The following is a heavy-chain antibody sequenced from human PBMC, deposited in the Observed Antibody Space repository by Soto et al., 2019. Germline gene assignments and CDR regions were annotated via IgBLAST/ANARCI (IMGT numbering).Heavy chain of an antibody. CDR2: IYHSGNT. Sequence: SETLSLTCAVSGGSISSSNGWSWVRQPPGKGLEWIGEIYHSGNTNYNPSLKSRVTMAVDKSRNQFSLKLSSVTAADTAVYYCARRWGEGRVDYWGQGTLVTVSS. D-gene: IGHD3-10*01. CDR3: ARRWGEGRVDY. V-gene: IGHV4-4*02. J-gene: IGHJ4*02. CDR1: GGSISSSNG.